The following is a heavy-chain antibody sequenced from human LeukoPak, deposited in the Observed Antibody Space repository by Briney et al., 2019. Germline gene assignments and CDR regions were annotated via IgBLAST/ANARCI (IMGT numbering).Heavy chain of an antibody. J-gene: IGHJ4*02. CDR1: GYTFTGYF. V-gene: IGHV1-2*02. D-gene: IGHD6-13*01. CDR2: INPNSGGT. CDR3: AVAAVSHPFDY. Sequence: ASVKVSCKASGYTFTGYFIHWVRQAPGQGLEWMGWINPNSGGTKYKQKFQGRVTLTRDTSISTAYMDLSRLRSDDTAVYYCAVAAVSHPFDYWGQGTLVTVSS.